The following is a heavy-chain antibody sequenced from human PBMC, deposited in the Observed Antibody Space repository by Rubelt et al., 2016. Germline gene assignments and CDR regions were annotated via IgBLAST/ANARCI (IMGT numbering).Heavy chain of an antibody. V-gene: IGHV1-18*01. CDR1: GYTFTSYG. D-gene: IGHD1-7*01. J-gene: IGHJ4*02. CDR3: ARDLPPFRRYNWNFPLDY. CDR2: ISAYSGNT. Sequence: QVQLVQSGAEVKKPGASVKVSCKASGYTFTSYGISWVRQAPGQGLEWMGWISAYSGNTNYAQHLQGRVTMTTYTSTSTDYMELRSLRSDDTAVDYCARDLPPFRRYNWNFPLDYWGQGTLVTVSS.